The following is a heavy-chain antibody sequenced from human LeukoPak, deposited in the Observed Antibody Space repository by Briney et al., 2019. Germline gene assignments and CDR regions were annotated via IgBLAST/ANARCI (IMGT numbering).Heavy chain of an antibody. CDR1: GVTLSTYT. CDR2: ISGSGGNT. Sequence: GGSLRLSCTASGVTLSTYTMNWVRQAPGKGLEWVSSISGSGGNTYYADSVKGRVTISRDNSKNTLHLQMSSLRAEDTAIYYCARDSPESHFDYWGQGTLVTVSS. J-gene: IGHJ4*02. CDR3: ARDSPESHFDY. V-gene: IGHV3-23*01.